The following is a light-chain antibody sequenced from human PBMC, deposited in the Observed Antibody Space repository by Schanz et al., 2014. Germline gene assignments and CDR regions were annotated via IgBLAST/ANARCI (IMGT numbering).Light chain of an antibody. J-gene: IGLJ2*01. CDR2: EVS. CDR1: SSDIGSYDY. Sequence: QSALTQPPSASGSPGQSVTISCTGTSSDIGSYDYVSWYQQHPGKAPKLMIYEVSRRPSGVPDRFSGSKSGNTASLTISGLQAEDEADYYCCSYVGHSTVLFGGGTKVTVL. CDR3: CSYVGHSTVL. V-gene: IGLV2-8*01.